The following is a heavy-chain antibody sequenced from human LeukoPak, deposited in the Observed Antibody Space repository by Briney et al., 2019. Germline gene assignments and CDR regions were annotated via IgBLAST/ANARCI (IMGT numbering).Heavy chain of an antibody. D-gene: IGHD6-19*01. CDR2: IYYSGST. V-gene: IGHV4-59*01. Sequence: PSETLSLTCTVSGGSISSYYWSWIRQPPGKGLEWIGYIYYSGSTNYNPSLKSRVTISVDTSKNQFSLKLSSVTAADTAVYYCARDPAVVGYFDYWGQGTLVTVSS. CDR1: GGSISSYY. CDR3: ARDPAVVGYFDY. J-gene: IGHJ4*02.